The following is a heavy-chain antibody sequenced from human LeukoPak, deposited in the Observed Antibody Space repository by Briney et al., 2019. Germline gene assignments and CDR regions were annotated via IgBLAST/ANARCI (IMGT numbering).Heavy chain of an antibody. CDR3: ARGTPYYYDSSGLGY. CDR2: INHSGST. V-gene: IGHV4-34*01. D-gene: IGHD3-22*01. J-gene: IGHJ4*02. Sequence: SETLSLTCAVYGGSFSGYYWSWIRRPPGKGLEWIGEINHSGSTNYNPSLKSRVTISVDTSKNQFSLKLSSVTAADTAVYYCARGTPYYYDSSGLGYWGQGTLVTVSS. CDR1: GGSFSGYY.